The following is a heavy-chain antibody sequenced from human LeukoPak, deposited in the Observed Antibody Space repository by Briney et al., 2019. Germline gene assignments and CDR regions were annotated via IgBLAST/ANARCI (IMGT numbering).Heavy chain of an antibody. CDR2: IYYSGST. CDR3: ARHYTAAGPFGV. CDR1: GGSISSYY. V-gene: IGHV4-59*08. D-gene: IGHD6-13*01. J-gene: IGHJ4*02. Sequence: PSETLSLTCTVSGGSISSYYWSWIRQPPGKGLEWIGYIYYSGSTNYNPSLKSRDTISVDTSKNQFSLKLSSVTAADTAVYYCARHYTAAGPFGVWGQGTLVTVSS.